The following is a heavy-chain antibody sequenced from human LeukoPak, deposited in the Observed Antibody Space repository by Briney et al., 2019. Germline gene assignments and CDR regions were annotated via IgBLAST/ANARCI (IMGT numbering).Heavy chain of an antibody. V-gene: IGHV4-39*01. CDR2: IYYSGST. D-gene: IGHD3-10*01. J-gene: IGHJ4*02. CDR3: AGGTDYYGSGSPFDY. Sequence: SQTLSLTCTVSGGSISSSSYYWGRIRQPPWTGLQWYGGIYYSGSTYYNPTPKRRVTISVDTSKHQFSLKLSSVTAADTAVYYCAGGTDYYGSGSPFDYWGQGTLVTVSS. CDR1: GGSISSSSYY.